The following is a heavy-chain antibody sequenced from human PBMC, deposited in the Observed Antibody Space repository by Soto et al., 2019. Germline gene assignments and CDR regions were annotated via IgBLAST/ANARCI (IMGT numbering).Heavy chain of an antibody. CDR2: MNRNSGNT. CDR3: ARWPDGYYYYGMDV. Sequence: QVQLMQSGAEVKKAGASVKVSCKASGCTFTSYDIKWVRQATGQGLEWMGWMNRNSGNTGYAQKFQGRVTMTRNSSISTADMELSSLRSEDTAVYYCARWPDGYYYYGMDVWGQGTTVTVSS. V-gene: IGHV1-8*01. CDR1: GCTFTSYD. J-gene: IGHJ6*02.